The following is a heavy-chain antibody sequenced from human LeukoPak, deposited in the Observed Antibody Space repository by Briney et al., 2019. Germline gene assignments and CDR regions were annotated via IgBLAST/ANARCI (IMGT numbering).Heavy chain of an antibody. J-gene: IGHJ4*02. CDR2: ISTAITTT. CDR3: ARDGGKGYEIDY. CDR1: GFPFSNNP. V-gene: IGHV3-48*01. D-gene: IGHD2-2*01. Sequence: PGGSLRLSCIVSGFPFSNNPMNWVRQAPGKGLEWVSYISTAITTTYNAESVKGRFTISRDNAKNSLYLQMNSLRVEDTAVYYCARDGGKGYEIDYWGQGTLVTVSS.